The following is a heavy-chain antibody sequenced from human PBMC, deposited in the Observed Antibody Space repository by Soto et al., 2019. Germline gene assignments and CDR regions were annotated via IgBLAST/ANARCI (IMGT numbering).Heavy chain of an antibody. CDR3: ARHAPYYDFWSGFHYYYMDV. D-gene: IGHD3-3*01. CDR2: IYPGDSDT. CDR1: GYSFTSYW. J-gene: IGHJ6*03. V-gene: IGHV5-51*01. Sequence: GESLKISCKGSGYSFTSYWIGWVRQMPGKGLEWMGIIYPGDSDTRYSPSFQGQVTISADKSISTAYLQGSRRKASDTAMYYCARHAPYYDFWSGFHYYYMDVWGKGTTVTVSS.